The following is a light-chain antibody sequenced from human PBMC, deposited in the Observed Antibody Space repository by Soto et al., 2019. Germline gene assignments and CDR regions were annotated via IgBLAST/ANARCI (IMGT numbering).Light chain of an antibody. CDR1: QSVSSN. V-gene: IGKV3-15*01. J-gene: IGKJ4*01. Sequence: EIVMTQSPATLSVSPGERATLSCRASQSVSSNLAWYQQKPGQAPRLLIYGASTRATGIPARFSGSGSGTEFTLTISSLQSEDFATYYCQQSYSTPVTFGGGTRVEIK. CDR2: GAS. CDR3: QQSYSTPVT.